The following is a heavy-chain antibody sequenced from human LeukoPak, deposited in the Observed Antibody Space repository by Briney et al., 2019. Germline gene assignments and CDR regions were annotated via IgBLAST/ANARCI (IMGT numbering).Heavy chain of an antibody. D-gene: IGHD1-26*01. V-gene: IGHV4-34*01. CDR2: INHSGST. J-gene: IGHJ4*02. CDR3: ASLVGASILDY. CDR1: GGSFSGYY. Sequence: PSETLSLTCAVYGGSFSGYYWSWIRQPPGKGLEWIGEINHSGSTNYNPSLKSRVTISVDTSKNQFSLKLSSVTAADTAVYYCASLVGASILDYWGQGTLVTVSS.